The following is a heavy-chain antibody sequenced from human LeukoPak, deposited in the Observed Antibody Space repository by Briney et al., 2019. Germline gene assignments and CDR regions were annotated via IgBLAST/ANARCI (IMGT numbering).Heavy chain of an antibody. J-gene: IGHJ1*01. V-gene: IGHV3-74*01. D-gene: IGHD3-22*01. Sequence: GGSLRLSCAASGFTFSNYWMHWVRQAPGKGLVWVSRIKSDGSTRYADSVKGRFTISRDNAKNTVSLQMNSLRAEDTGVYYCARAPSEIGGYYPEYFRHWGQGTLVTVSP. CDR3: ARAPSEIGGYYPEYFRH. CDR2: IKSDGST. CDR1: GFTFSNYW.